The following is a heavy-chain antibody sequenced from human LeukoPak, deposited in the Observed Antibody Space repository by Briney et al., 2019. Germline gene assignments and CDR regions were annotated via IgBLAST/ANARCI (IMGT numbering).Heavy chain of an antibody. CDR3: FAGYYDSSGSYFDY. CDR2: ISYDGSNK. J-gene: IGHJ4*02. CDR1: GFTFSSYG. D-gene: IGHD3-22*01. V-gene: IGHV3-30*03. Sequence: GGSLRLSCAASGFTFSSYGMHWVRQAPGKGLEWVAVISYDGSNKYYADSVKGRFTISRDNSKNTLYLQMNSLRAEDTAVYYCFAGYYDSSGSYFDYWGQGTLVTVSS.